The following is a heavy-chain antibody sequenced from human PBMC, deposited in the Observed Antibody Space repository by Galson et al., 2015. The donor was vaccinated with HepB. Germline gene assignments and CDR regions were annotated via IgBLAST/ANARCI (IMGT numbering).Heavy chain of an antibody. CDR2: IIPILGIA. D-gene: IGHD5-18*01. Sequence: SVKVSCKASGGTFSSYTISWVRQAPGQGLEWMGRIIPILGIANYAQKFQGRVTITADKSTSTAYMELSSLRSEDTAVYYCARDVHKTAMATDYWGQGTLVTVSS. J-gene: IGHJ4*02. V-gene: IGHV1-69*04. CDR3: ARDVHKTAMATDY. CDR1: GGTFSSYT.